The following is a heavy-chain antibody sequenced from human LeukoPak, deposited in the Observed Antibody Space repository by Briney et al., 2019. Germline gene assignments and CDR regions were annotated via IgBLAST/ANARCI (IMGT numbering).Heavy chain of an antibody. CDR1: GDSISSGDYY. D-gene: IGHD2-2*01. Sequence: SETLSLTCTVSGDSISSGDYYWSWIRQPAGKGLEWIGRISSSGSTNYNPSLKSRVTISVDTSKNQFSLKLSSVTAADTAVYYCARVRTDCSSTSCYAVGLVYWGQGTLVTVSS. V-gene: IGHV4-61*02. CDR2: ISSSGST. J-gene: IGHJ4*02. CDR3: ARVRTDCSSTSCYAVGLVY.